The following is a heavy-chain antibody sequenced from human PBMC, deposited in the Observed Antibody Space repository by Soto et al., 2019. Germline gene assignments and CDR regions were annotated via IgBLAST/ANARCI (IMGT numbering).Heavy chain of an antibody. D-gene: IGHD5-12*01. CDR1: GGSISSDY. J-gene: IGHJ6*02. CDR2: ISNSGST. CDR3: ASGDSGPRADV. V-gene: IGHV4-59*01. Sequence: SETLSLTCTVSGGSISSDYWSWIRQPPGKGLEWIGCISNSGSTNHNPSLKSRVSISGPTSRNQFSLTLTSVTAEDTAVNYCASGDSGPRADVWGQGTTVTVSS.